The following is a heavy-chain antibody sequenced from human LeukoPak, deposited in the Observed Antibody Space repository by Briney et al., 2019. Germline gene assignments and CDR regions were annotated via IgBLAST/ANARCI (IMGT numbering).Heavy chain of an antibody. D-gene: IGHD4-17*01. V-gene: IGHV3-7*01. J-gene: IGHJ4*02. CDR3: ARVSPKTVTTLQYFEY. CDR1: GFTFSRYS. CDR2: IKQDGSEK. Sequence: GGSLRLSCAASGFTFSRYSMNWVRQAPGKGLEWVANIKQDGSEKYYVDSVKGRFTISRDNAKNSLYLQMNSLRAEDTAVYYCARVSPKTVTTLQYFEYWGQGTLVTVSS.